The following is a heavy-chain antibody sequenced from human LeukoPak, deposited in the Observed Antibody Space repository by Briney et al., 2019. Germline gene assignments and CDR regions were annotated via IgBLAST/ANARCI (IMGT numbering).Heavy chain of an antibody. CDR3: AKSSIAVAGSTPFDY. CDR2: IGGSGGST. V-gene: IGHV3-23*01. Sequence: GGSLRLSCAASGFTFSSYAMSWVRQAPGKGPEWVSAIGGSGGSTYYADSVKGRFTISRDNSKNTLYLQMNSLRAEDTAVYYCAKSSIAVAGSTPFDYWGQGTLVTVSS. CDR1: GFTFSSYA. J-gene: IGHJ4*02. D-gene: IGHD6-19*01.